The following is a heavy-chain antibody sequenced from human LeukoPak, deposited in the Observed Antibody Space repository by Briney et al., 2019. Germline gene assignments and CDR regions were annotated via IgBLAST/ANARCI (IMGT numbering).Heavy chain of an antibody. CDR3: AKAQGPYSSDAFDI. J-gene: IGHJ3*02. CDR2: ISGSGVST. Sequence: GGSLRLFCIVSGFTSNTYAMSWVRQAPGKGLEWVSAISGSGVSTYYADSVKGRFTISRDISKNTLYLQMNSLRAEDTAVYYCAKAQGPYSSDAFDIWGQGTMVTVSS. CDR1: GFTSNTYA. D-gene: IGHD2-21*01. V-gene: IGHV3-23*01.